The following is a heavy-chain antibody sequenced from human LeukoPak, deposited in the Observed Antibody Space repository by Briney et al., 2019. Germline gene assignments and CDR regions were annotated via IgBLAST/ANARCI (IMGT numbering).Heavy chain of an antibody. J-gene: IGHJ4*02. D-gene: IGHD7-27*01. CDR3: ARVHELGSAHY. CDR2: ITGSHGPT. V-gene: IGHV3-23*01. Sequence: GGSLRLSCAASGFTFSSFAVTWVRQAPGKGLEWVSSITGSHGPTYNTDSVKGRFTISRDNSQNTLYLQMNSLRAEDTAVYYCARVHELGSAHYWGQGTLVTVSS. CDR1: GFTFSSFA.